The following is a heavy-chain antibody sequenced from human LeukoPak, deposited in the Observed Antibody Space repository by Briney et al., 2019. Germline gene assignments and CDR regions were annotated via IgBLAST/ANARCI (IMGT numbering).Heavy chain of an antibody. Sequence: SETLSLTCTVSGGSISSGGYYWSWIRQHPGKGLEWIGYIYYSGSTYYNPSLKSRVTISVDTSKNQSSLKLSSVTAADTAVYYCARDRKWLIDYWGQGTLVTVSS. CDR3: ARDRKWLIDY. J-gene: IGHJ4*02. CDR1: GGSISSGGYY. CDR2: IYYSGST. D-gene: IGHD3-22*01. V-gene: IGHV4-31*03.